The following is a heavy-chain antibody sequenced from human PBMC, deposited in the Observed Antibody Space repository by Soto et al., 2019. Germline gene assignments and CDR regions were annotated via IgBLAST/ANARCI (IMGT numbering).Heavy chain of an antibody. CDR3: ARASASNWNYVSSSS. D-gene: IGHD1-7*01. Sequence: ASVKVSCKASGYSFTSYGFNWVRQAPGQGLEWVGWISANSGNTNYAQNLQGRVTMTTDTSTSTAYMELRSLTSDDTAVYYCARASASNWNYVSSSSWGQGALVTVSS. CDR2: ISANSGNT. J-gene: IGHJ4*02. V-gene: IGHV1-18*04. CDR1: GYSFTSYG.